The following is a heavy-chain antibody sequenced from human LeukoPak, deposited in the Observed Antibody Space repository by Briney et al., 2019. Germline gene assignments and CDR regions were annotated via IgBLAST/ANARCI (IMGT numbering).Heavy chain of an antibody. Sequence: TSETLSLTCAVYGGSFSGYYWSWIRQPPGKGLEWIGEINHSGSTNYNPSLKSRVTISVDTSKNRFSLKLSSVTAADTAVYYCASRGYYYDSSGYYYYFDYWGQGTLVTVSS. V-gene: IGHV4-34*01. J-gene: IGHJ4*02. CDR3: ASRGYYYDSSGYYYYFDY. CDR1: GGSFSGYY. D-gene: IGHD3-22*01. CDR2: INHSGST.